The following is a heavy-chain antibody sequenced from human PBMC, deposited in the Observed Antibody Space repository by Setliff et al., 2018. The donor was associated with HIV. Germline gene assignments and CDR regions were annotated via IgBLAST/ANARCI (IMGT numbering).Heavy chain of an antibody. CDR3: AKGVKYVDP. CDR2: ISSGGSFI. Sequence: GGSLRLSCAASGFSFDDYSMDWVRQAPGKGLEWVSCISSGGSFIYYADSVKGRFTISRDNAKKSVYLQMNSLRPEDTAVYYCAKGVKYVDPWGQGTLVTVSS. D-gene: IGHD3-16*01. V-gene: IGHV3-21*01. J-gene: IGHJ5*02. CDR1: GFSFDDYS.